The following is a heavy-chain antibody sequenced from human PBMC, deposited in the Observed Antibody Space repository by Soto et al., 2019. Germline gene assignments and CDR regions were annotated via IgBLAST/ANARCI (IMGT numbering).Heavy chain of an antibody. V-gene: IGHV4-59*08. CDR1: GGSISSDY. J-gene: IGHJ4*02. D-gene: IGHD3-16*01. CDR3: ACLWGWSVGS. Sequence: QVQLQESGSGLVKPSETLSLTCAVSGGSISSDYWSWIRQPPGKGLEWVGDFYYSGSTNYNPSHKRRVNISVATSMNQSTLKLSSVIAADTAVDYCACLWGWSVGSWGQGTLVTVSS. CDR2: FYYSGST.